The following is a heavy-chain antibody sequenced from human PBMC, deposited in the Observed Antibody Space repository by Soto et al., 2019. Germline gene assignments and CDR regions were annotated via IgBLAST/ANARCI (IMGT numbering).Heavy chain of an antibody. CDR3: ARVRQGCSANNCYFDP. J-gene: IGHJ5*01. V-gene: IGHV4-4*02. CDR2: VHISGHS. CDR1: GGSVMAPDW. Sequence: LSRTCTLSGGSVMAPDWWNWVRQSPDKGLEWIAEVHISGHSNYNPSLRSRVSVSIDSSKNQFYLNLNSVTAADTAIYYCARVRQGCSANNCYFDPWGQGTQVTVSS. D-gene: IGHD1-1*01.